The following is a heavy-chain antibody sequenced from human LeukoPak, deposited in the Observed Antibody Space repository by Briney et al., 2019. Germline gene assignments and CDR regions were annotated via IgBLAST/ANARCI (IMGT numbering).Heavy chain of an antibody. J-gene: IGHJ4*02. CDR1: GGSISSSSYY. CDR3: ARRDNWDPRLDY. V-gene: IGHV4-39*01. Sequence: SETLSLTCTVSGGSISSSSYYWGWIRQPPGKGLEWIGSIYYSGSTYYNPSLKSRVTISVDTSKNQFSLKLSSVTAADTAVYYCARRDNWDPRLDYWGQGTLVTVSS. CDR2: IYYSGST. D-gene: IGHD1-20*01.